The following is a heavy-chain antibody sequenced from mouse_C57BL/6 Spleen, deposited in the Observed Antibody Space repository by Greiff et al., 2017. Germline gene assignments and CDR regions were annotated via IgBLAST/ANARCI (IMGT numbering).Heavy chain of an antibody. CDR3: ARGYGNYPDY. CDR2: INPGSGGT. Sequence: VQLVESGAELVRPGTSVKVSCKASGYAFTNYLIGWVKQRPGQGLEWIGVINPGSGGTNYNEKFKGKATLTADKSSSTAYMQLSSLTSEDSAVYFCARGYGNYPDYWGQGTSVTVSS. J-gene: IGHJ4*01. D-gene: IGHD2-1*01. CDR1: GYAFTNYL. V-gene: IGHV1-54*01.